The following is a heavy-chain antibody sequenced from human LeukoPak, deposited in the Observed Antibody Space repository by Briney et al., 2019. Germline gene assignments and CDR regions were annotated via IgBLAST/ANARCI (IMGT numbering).Heavy chain of an antibody. Sequence: GSLRLSCAASGFTFSSYGMHWVRQPPGKGLEWIGEINHSGSTNYNPSLKSRVTISVDTSKNQFSLKLSSVTAADTAVYYCAIAVSGVTYDSSGLTRWGQGTLVTVSS. D-gene: IGHD3-22*01. CDR1: GFTFSSYG. CDR3: AIAVSGVTYDSSGLTR. CDR2: INHSGST. V-gene: IGHV4-34*08. J-gene: IGHJ4*02.